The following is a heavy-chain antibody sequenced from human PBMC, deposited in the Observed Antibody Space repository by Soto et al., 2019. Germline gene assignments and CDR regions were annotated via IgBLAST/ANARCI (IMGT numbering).Heavy chain of an antibody. CDR3: AKDAGGWSFLDY. V-gene: IGHV3-30*18. CDR1: GFTFSSYG. D-gene: IGHD6-19*01. J-gene: IGHJ4*02. Sequence: GGALRLSCAASGFTFSSYGMHWVRPAPGKGLEWVAVISYDGSNKYYADSVKGRFTISRDNSKNTLYLQMNSLRAEDTAVYYCAKDAGGWSFLDYWGQGTLVTVSS. CDR2: ISYDGSNK.